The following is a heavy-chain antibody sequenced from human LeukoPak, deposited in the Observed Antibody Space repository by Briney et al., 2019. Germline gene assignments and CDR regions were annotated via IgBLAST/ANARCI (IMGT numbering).Heavy chain of an antibody. CDR1: GFTFSTYE. Sequence: GGSLRLSCAASGFTFSTYELYWARRAPGRGREGISYFWSGGTTIKYADSVRGRFTISRDDGRESLYLQMNSLRVEDAAIYYCGASRQYVGAFDIWGQGTLVSVSS. V-gene: IGHV3-48*03. D-gene: IGHD3-16*01. CDR3: GASRQYVGAFDI. J-gene: IGHJ3*02. CDR2: FWSGGTTI.